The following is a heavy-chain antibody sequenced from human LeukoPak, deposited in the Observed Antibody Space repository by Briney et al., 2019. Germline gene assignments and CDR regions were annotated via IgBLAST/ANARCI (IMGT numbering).Heavy chain of an antibody. CDR2: ISSSSSTI. CDR3: ARADCGGDCYFVDDY. CDR1: GFTFSSYS. D-gene: IGHD2-21*02. Sequence: GGSLRPSCAASGFTFSSYSMNWVRQAPGKGLEWASYISSSSSTIYYADSVKGRFTISRDNAKNSLYLQMNSLRAEDTAVYYCARADCGGDCYFVDDYWGQGTLVTVSS. J-gene: IGHJ4*02. V-gene: IGHV3-48*01.